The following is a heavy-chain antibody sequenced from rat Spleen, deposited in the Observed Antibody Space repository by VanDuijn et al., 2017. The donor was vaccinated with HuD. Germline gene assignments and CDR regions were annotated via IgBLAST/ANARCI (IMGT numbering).Heavy chain of an antibody. D-gene: IGHD1-1*01. V-gene: IGHV5-25*01. CDR1: GFTFSDYY. Sequence: EVQLVESDGGLVQPGRSLKLSCAASGFTFSDYYMAWVRQAPTKGLEWVASISTGGGNTYYRDSVKGRFTISRDNAKSTLYLQMDSLRSEDTATYYCARVGYYYTRFDYWGQGVMVTVSS. CDR3: ARVGYYYTRFDY. CDR2: ISTGGGNT. J-gene: IGHJ2*01.